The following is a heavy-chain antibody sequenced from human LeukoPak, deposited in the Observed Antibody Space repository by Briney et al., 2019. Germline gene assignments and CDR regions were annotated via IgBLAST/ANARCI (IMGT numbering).Heavy chain of an antibody. Sequence: PGGSLRLSCAASGFTVSSNYMSWVRQAPGKGLEWVSSISGKSHYIYEADSVKGRFTISRDNAKNSLYLQMNSLRAEDTAVYYCAKSDIVVVVAALSHDYWGQGTLVTVSS. V-gene: IGHV3-21*01. D-gene: IGHD2-15*01. CDR1: GFTVSSNY. CDR2: ISGKSHYI. CDR3: AKSDIVVVVAALSHDY. J-gene: IGHJ4*02.